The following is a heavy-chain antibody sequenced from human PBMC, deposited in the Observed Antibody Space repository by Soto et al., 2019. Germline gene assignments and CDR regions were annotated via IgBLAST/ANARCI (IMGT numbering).Heavy chain of an antibody. CDR1: GYTFTSYD. J-gene: IGHJ5*02. D-gene: IGHD3-16*02. CDR2: MNPNSGNT. V-gene: IGHV1-8*01. CDR3: ARCAQKLSPRNWFDP. Sequence: ASVKVSCKASGYTFTSYDINWVRQATGQGLEWMGWMNPNSGNTGYAQKFQGRVTMTRNTSTSTAYMELSSLRSEDTAVYYCARCAQKLSPRNWFDPXGQGTLVTVSS.